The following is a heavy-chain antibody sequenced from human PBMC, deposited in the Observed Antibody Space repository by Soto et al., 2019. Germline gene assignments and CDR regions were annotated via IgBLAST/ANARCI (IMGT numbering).Heavy chain of an antibody. V-gene: IGHV3-23*01. CDR2: ISASSDAA. D-gene: IGHD1-26*01. Sequence: EVQLLESGGGLVQPGGSLRLSCAASGFPFSTSAMNWVRQAPGKGLEWVSIISASSDAAYYAESVKGRFASSRDNSKNTLYLQMNSLRAEDTAVSYCAKYSGSYPVYNGLSLWGQGTTVTVS. CDR1: GFPFSTSA. CDR3: AKYSGSYPVYNGLSL. J-gene: IGHJ6*02.